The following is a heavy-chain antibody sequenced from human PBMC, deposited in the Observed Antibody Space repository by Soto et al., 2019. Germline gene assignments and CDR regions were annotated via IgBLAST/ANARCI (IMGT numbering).Heavy chain of an antibody. CDR3: AKGISVSGVVIGYFDY. CDR1: GFTFSTYA. V-gene: IGHV3-23*01. CDR2: ISGSGTIT. D-gene: IGHD3-3*01. Sequence: LRLSCAASGFTFSTYAMTWVRQAPGKGLEWVSAISGSGTITYYVDSVKGRFTISSDNSKNTLYLQMNTLRAEDTAVYYCAKGISVSGVVIGYFDYWGQGTLVTVSS. J-gene: IGHJ4*02.